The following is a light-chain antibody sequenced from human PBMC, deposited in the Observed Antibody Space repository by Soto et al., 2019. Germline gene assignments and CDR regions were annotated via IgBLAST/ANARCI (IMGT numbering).Light chain of an antibody. Sequence: AIQMTQSPSSLSASVGDTVTITCRASQSIRDDLGWYQQKPGKAPRLLIYSASNLQRGVPSRFSGSGSGTDFTLTISSLQPGDFATYYCLQDHNYPWTFGQGTKVDIK. V-gene: IGKV1-6*01. CDR3: LQDHNYPWT. CDR2: SAS. J-gene: IGKJ1*01. CDR1: QSIRDD.